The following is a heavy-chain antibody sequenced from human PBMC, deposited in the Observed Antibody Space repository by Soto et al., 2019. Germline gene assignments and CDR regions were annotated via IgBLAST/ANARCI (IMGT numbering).Heavy chain of an antibody. Sequence: VGSLRLSCAASGFTFFSYGMHWVRQAPGKGLEWVAVISYDGSNKYYGDSVKGRFTISRDNSKNTLYLQMNSLRADDTAVYYCVXDRAGDIYVAARSGLDYWGQGTLVTVSS. CDR3: VXDRAGDIYVAARSGLDY. CDR1: GFTFFSYG. J-gene: IGHJ4*02. CDR2: ISYDGSNK. D-gene: IGHD3-3*01. V-gene: IGHV3-30*18.